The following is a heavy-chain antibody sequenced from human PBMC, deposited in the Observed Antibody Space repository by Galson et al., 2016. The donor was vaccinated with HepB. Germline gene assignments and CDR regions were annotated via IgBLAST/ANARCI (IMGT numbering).Heavy chain of an antibody. CDR3: ARDNTILWFGELIGNAFDI. D-gene: IGHD3-10*01. CDR2: ISHSGGST. CDR1: GFTFSSQA. V-gene: IGHV3-23*01. J-gene: IGHJ3*02. Sequence: SLRLSCAASGFTFSSQAMSWVRQAPGKGLEWVSTISHSGGSTYYADSVKGRFTIARDTAKNTLYLQMNSLRAKDTAVYYCARDNTILWFGELIGNAFDIWGQGTLVTVSS.